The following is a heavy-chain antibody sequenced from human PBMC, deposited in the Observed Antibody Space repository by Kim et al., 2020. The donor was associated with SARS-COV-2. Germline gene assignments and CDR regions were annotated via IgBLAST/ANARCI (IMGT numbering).Heavy chain of an antibody. Sequence: GGSLRLSCAASGFTFSSYGMHWVRQAPGKGLEWVAVIWYDGSNKYYADSVKGRFTISRDNSKNTLYLKMNSLRAEDTAVYYCARDGLDIVVVPADRGMDYYYYYMDVWDKGTTFTVAS. CDR1: GFTFSSYG. CDR3: ARDGLDIVVVPADRGMDYYYYYMDV. D-gene: IGHD2-2*01. CDR2: IWYDGSNK. V-gene: IGHV3-33*01. J-gene: IGHJ6*03.